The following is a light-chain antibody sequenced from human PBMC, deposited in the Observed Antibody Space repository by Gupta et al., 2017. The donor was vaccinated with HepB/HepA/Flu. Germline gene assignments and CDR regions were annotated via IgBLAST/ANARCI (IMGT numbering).Light chain of an antibody. J-gene: IGKJ4*01. CDR3: QQDGSSPLT. V-gene: IGKV3-20*01. CDR1: QSVSSSY. CDR2: GAS. Sequence: EIVLTQSPGTLSLSPGERATLSCRASQSVSSSYLAWYQQKPGQAPRLLIYGASSRANGIPDRFSGSGSGTDFTLTISRREPEDFAVYYCQQDGSSPLTFGGGTKVEIK.